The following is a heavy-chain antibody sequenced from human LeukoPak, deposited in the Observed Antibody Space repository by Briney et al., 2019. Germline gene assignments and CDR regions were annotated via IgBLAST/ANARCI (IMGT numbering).Heavy chain of an antibody. J-gene: IGHJ4*02. V-gene: IGHV3-7*01. Sequence: PGGSLRLSCAASGFSFSRYWMSWVRQAPGKGLEWVANVNQGGTQKYYVDSVKGRFTISRDNAKNSLYLQMNSLRAEDTAVYYCARDGSVGYGDDYFDYWGQGTLVTVSS. CDR3: ARDGSVGYGDDYFDY. CDR2: VNQGGTQK. D-gene: IGHD4-17*01. CDR1: GFSFSRYW.